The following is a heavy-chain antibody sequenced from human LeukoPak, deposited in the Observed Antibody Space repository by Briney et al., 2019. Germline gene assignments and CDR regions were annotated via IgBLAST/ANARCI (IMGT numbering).Heavy chain of an antibody. CDR2: MNPNSXNX. Sequence: GASVKVSCKASGYTFTSYDINWXXXATGQGLEWXXWMNPNSXNXGYAQKFQGRVTMTRNTSISTAYMELSSLRSEDTAVYYCARRRDGYIDAFDIWGQGTMVTVSS. D-gene: IGHD5-24*01. V-gene: IGHV1-8*01. CDR3: ARRRDGYIDAFDI. CDR1: GYTFTSYD. J-gene: IGHJ3*02.